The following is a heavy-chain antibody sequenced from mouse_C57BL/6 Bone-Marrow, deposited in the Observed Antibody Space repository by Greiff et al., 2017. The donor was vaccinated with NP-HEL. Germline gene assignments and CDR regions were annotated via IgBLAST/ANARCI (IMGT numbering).Heavy chain of an antibody. CDR2: INYDGSST. CDR1: GFTFSDYY. J-gene: IGHJ4*01. CDR3: ARENSYAMDY. V-gene: IGHV5-16*01. Sequence: DVMLVESEGGLVQPGSSMKLSCTASGFTFSDYYMAWVRQVPEKGLEWVANINYDGSSTYYLDSLKSRFIISRDNAKNILYLQMSSLKSEDTATYYCARENSYAMDYWGQGTSVTVSS.